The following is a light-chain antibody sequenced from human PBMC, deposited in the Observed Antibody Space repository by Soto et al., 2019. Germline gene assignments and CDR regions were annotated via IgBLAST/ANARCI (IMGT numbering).Light chain of an antibody. CDR1: QSVSSS. CDR2: DAS. CDR3: QQYNNWPRT. J-gene: IGKJ1*01. V-gene: IGKV3D-15*01. Sequence: EMVFTQSPATLSLSPGERATLSCRASQSVSSSLAWYQQKPGQAPRLLIYDASTRATGIPARFSGSGSGTEFTLTISSLQSEDFAVYYCQQYNNWPRTFGQGTKVDIK.